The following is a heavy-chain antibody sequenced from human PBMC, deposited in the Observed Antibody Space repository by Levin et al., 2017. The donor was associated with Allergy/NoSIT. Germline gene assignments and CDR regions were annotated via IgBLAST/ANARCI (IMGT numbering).Heavy chain of an antibody. Sequence: GGSLRLSCAASGFTFSSYSMNWVRQAPGKGLEWVSSISSSSSYIYYADSVKGRFTISRDNAKNSLYLQMNSLRAEDTAVYYCARDLEEATITNYYYYMDVWGKGTTVTVSS. V-gene: IGHV3-21*01. CDR3: ARDLEEATITNYYYYMDV. CDR2: ISSSSSYI. J-gene: IGHJ6*03. D-gene: IGHD5-12*01. CDR1: GFTFSSYS.